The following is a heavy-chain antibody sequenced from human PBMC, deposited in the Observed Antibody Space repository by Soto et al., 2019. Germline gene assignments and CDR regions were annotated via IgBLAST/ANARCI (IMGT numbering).Heavy chain of an antibody. CDR3: AESKRAYCGGDCYDY. CDR1: GGTFSSYT. V-gene: IGHV1-69*02. Sequence: QVQLVQSGAEVKKPGSSVKVSCKASGGTFSSYTISWVRQAPGQGHEWMGRIIPILGIANYAQKFQGRVTITADKSTSTAYMELSSLSSEDTAVYYCAESKRAYCGGDCYDYWGQGTLLTVSS. CDR2: IIPILGIA. D-gene: IGHD2-21*01. J-gene: IGHJ4*02.